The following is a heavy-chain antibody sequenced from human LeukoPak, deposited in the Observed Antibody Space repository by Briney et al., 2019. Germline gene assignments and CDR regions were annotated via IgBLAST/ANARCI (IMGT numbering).Heavy chain of an antibody. CDR1: GGSIGSSSYY. V-gene: IGHV4-39*01. CDR3: ARISAAAGIYYFDY. Sequence: SETLSLTCTVSGGSIGSSSYYWGWIRQPPGKGLEWIGSIYYSGSTYYNPSLKSRVTISVDTSKNQFSLKLSSVTAADTAVYYCARISAAAGIYYFDYWGQGTLVTVSS. J-gene: IGHJ4*02. D-gene: IGHD6-13*01. CDR2: IYYSGST.